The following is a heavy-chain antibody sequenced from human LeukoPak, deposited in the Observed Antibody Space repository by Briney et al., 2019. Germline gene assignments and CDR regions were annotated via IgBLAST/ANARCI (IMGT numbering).Heavy chain of an antibody. J-gene: IGHJ3*02. CDR3: ATGGYYDSSGYHDAFDI. V-gene: IGHV4-34*01. CDR2: INHSGST. CDR1: GGSFSGYY. D-gene: IGHD3-22*01. Sequence: SETLSLTCAVYGGSFSGYYWSWIRQPPGKGPEWIGEINHSGSTNYNPSLKSRVTISVDTSKNQFSLKLSSVTAADTAVYYCATGGYYDSSGYHDAFDIWGQGTMVTVSS.